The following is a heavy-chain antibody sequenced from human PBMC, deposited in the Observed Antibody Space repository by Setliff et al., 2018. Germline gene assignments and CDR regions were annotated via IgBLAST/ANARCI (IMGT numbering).Heavy chain of an antibody. V-gene: IGHV3-72*01. Sequence: LRLSCAASGFTFSDYYMSWIRQAPGKGLEWVGRTRNKVSSYITEYAASVKGRFTIFRDNAKNSLSLQMNDLRAEDTSVYYCGRDVFDFRTGQGGPWGQGTRVTVSS. CDR3: GRDVFDFRTGQGGP. J-gene: IGHJ5*02. CDR1: GFTFSDYY. CDR2: TRNKVSSYIT. D-gene: IGHD3-3*01.